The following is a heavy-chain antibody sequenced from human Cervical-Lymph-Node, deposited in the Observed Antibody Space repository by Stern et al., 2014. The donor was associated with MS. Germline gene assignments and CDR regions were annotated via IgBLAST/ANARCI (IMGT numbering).Heavy chain of an antibody. J-gene: IGHJ4*02. CDR1: GFTFDDYA. Sequence: EVQLVESGGGLVQPGRSLRLSCAASGFTFDDYAMHWVRQAPGKGLEWVSGISWNSGDIVYADSMKGRFTISRDNAKNSLYLQMNSLRLDDTALYYCAKAGASGTPDSPTYYFDYWGQGALVTVSS. CDR3: AKAGASGTPDSPTYYFDY. D-gene: IGHD1/OR15-1a*01. CDR2: ISWNSGDI. V-gene: IGHV3-9*01.